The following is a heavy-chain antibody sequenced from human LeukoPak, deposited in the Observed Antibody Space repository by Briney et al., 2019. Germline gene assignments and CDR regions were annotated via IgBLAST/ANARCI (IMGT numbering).Heavy chain of an antibody. J-gene: IGHJ4*02. V-gene: IGHV3-48*03. CDR3: ARGFCGGGTCYFLIAFDY. Sequence: GGSLRLSCAASGFTFSNYEMNWVRQAPGRGLEWISYTTSTGFTKYYADSVRGRFTISRDNAKNSLYLQMNSLRAEDTAVYYCARGFCGGGTCYFLIAFDYWGQGTLVTVPS. CDR2: TTSTGFTK. D-gene: IGHD2-15*01. CDR1: GFTFSNYE.